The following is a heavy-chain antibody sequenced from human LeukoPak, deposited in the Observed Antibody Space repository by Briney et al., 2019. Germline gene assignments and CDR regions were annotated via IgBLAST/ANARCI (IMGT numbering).Heavy chain of an antibody. J-gene: IGHJ6*02. CDR2: IYYSGST. V-gene: IGHV4-59*01. D-gene: IGHD4-11*01. CDR3: ARGTTVTTSGMDV. Sequence: SETLSLTCTVSGGSISSYYWGWIRQPPGKGLEWIGYIYYSGSTNYNPSLKSRVTISVDTSKNQFSLKLSSVTAADTAVYYCARGTTVTTSGMDVWGQGTTVTVSS. CDR1: GGSISSYY.